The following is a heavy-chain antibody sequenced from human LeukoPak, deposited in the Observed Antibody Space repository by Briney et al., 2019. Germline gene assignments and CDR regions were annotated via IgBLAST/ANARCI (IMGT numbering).Heavy chain of an antibody. CDR2: IIPILGIA. D-gene: IGHD4-17*01. J-gene: IGHJ4*02. Sequence: GSSVKVSCKASGGTFSSYAISWVRQAPGQGLEWMGRIIPILGIANYAQKFQGRVTITADKSTSTAYMELSSLRSEDTAVYYCARNPLTVTKLKHVGGYFDYWGQGTLVTVSS. CDR1: GGTFSSYA. V-gene: IGHV1-69*04. CDR3: ARNPLTVTKLKHVGGYFDY.